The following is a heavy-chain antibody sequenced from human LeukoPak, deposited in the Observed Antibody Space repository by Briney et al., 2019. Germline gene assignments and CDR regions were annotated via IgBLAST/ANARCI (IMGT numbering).Heavy chain of an antibody. CDR2: ISGSGGTT. V-gene: IGHV3-23*01. J-gene: IGHJ4*02. CDR3: AKKSGIVGGYHDY. CDR1: GFTFSSYA. D-gene: IGHD1-26*01. Sequence: GGSLRLSCAASGFTFSSYAMSWVRQAPGKGLEWVSDISGSGGTTYYADSVKGRFAISRDNSKNTLYLQMNSLRADDTAVYYCAKKSGIVGGYHDYWGQGTLVTVSS.